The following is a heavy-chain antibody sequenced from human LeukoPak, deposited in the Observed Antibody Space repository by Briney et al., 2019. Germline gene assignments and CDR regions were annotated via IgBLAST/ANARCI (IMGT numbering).Heavy chain of an antibody. J-gene: IGHJ6*02. D-gene: IGHD3-9*01. Sequence: GGSLRLSCAASGFTFSDYYMSWIRQAPGKGLEWVSYISSSSSYTNYADSVKGRFTISRDNAKNSLYLQMNSLRAEDTAVYYCARTNYDILTGPFYGMDVWGQGTTVTVSS. CDR1: GFTFSDYY. CDR3: ARTNYDILTGPFYGMDV. CDR2: ISSSSSYT. V-gene: IGHV3-11*06.